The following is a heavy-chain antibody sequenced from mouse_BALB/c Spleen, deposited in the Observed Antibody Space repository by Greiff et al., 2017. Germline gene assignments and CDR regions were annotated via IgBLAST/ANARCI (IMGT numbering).Heavy chain of an antibody. CDR2: ISSGGSYT. D-gene: IGHD1-1*01. J-gene: IGHJ3*01. V-gene: IGHV5-6-4*01. CDR3: TRGGYGSSPSWFAY. Sequence: EVQLVESGGGLVKPGGSLKLSCAASGFTFSSYTMSWVRQTPEKRLEWVATISSGGSYTYYPDSVKGRFTISRDNAKNTLYLQMSSLKSEDTAMYYCTRGGYGSSPSWFAYWGQGTLVTVSA. CDR1: GFTFSSYT.